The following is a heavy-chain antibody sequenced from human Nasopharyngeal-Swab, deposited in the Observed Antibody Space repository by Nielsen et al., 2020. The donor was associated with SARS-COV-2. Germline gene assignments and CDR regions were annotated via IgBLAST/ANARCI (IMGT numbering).Heavy chain of an antibody. D-gene: IGHD2-8*01. J-gene: IGHJ3*02. V-gene: IGHV3-53*04. CDR2: IYSGVST. CDR3: ARVYYDPFDI. Sequence: FGASWFSVSSNYMSSVRQAAGKGLEWVSVIYSGVSTYYADSVKGRFTISRHNSKNTLYLQMNSLRAEDTDVYYFARVYYDPFDIWGKGTMVTVSS. CDR1: WFSVSSNY.